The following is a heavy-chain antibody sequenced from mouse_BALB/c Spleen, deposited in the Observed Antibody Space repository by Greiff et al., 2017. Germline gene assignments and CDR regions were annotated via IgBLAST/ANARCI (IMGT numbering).Heavy chain of an antibody. V-gene: IGHV14-1*02. D-gene: IGHD1-1*01. CDR1: GFNIKDYY. CDR3: APFYYYGSSGFAY. CDR2: IDPENGNT. J-gene: IGHJ3*01. Sequence: EVQLVESGAELVRPGALVKLSCKASGFNIKDYYMHWVKQRPEQGLEWIGWIDPENGNTIYDPKFQGKASITADTSSNTAYLQLSSLTSEDTAVYYCAPFYYYGSSGFAYWGQGTLVTVSA.